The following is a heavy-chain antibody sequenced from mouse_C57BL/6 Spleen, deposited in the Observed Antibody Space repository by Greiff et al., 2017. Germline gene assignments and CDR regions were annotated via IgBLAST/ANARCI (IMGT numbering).Heavy chain of an antibody. J-gene: IGHJ2*01. CDR1: GYTFTSYW. CDR3: ARSFLRNYFDY. Sequence: QVQLQQPGAELVKPGASVKLSCKAPGYTFTSYWMHWVKQRPGQGLEWIGMIHPNSGSTNYNEKFKSKATLTVDKSSITAYMQLSSLTSEDSAVYYCARSFLRNYFDYWGQGTTLTVSS. V-gene: IGHV1-64*01. CDR2: IHPNSGST.